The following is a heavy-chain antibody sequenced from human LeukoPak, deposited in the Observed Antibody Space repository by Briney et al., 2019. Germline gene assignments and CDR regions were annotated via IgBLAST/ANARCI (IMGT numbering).Heavy chain of an antibody. CDR3: AKSGGYGLIDY. V-gene: IGHV4-39*07. J-gene: IGHJ4*02. CDR2: IFYSGST. CDR1: GGSISTSNYY. D-gene: IGHD1-26*01. Sequence: SETLSLTCTVSGGSISTSNYYWGWIRQPPGKGLEWIGNIFYSGSTYYGPSLKSRLTISLDTSRNQFSLKLNSVTAADTAIYYCAKSGGYGLIDYWGRGTLVTVSS.